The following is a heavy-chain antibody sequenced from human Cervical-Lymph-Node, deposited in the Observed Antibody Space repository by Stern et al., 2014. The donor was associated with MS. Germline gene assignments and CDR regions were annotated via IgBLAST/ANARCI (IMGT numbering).Heavy chain of an antibody. D-gene: IGHD2-15*01. CDR2: IIPIFGTA. CDR1: GGTFNVYA. J-gene: IGHJ6*02. V-gene: IGHV1-69*01. CDR3: ARDGRHRDNYGLDV. Sequence: QVQLGQSGAEVKKPGSSVKVSCQASGGTFNVYAINWLRQAPGQCLEWLGGIIPIFGTANYAQKFQGRVTITAGESTRTSSMQLSSLRSNDTAVYYCARDGRHRDNYGLDVWGQGTTVIVSS.